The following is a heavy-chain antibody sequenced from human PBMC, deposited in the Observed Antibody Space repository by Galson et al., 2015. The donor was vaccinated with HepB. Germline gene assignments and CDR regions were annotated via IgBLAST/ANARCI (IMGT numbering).Heavy chain of an antibody. J-gene: IGHJ4*02. V-gene: IGHV4-59*08. Sequence: SETLSLTCTVSGGSISSYYWSWIRQPPGKGLEWIGYIYYSGSTNYNPSLKSRVTISVDTSKNQFSLKLSSVTAADTAVYYCARLSLDFDYWGQGTLVTVSS. CDR1: GGSISSYY. CDR3: ARLSLDFDY. CDR2: IYYSGST.